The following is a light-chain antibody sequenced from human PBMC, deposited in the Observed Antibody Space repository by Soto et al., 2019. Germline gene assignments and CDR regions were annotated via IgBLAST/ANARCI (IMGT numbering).Light chain of an antibody. CDR3: MQGTHWPYT. Sequence: VVMTQSPHSLPVTLGQPASISCWSSQSLLYSDGNTYLSWFQQMPGQSPRRLIYKVSNWDSGVPERFSGSGSGTDFTLNISRVEAEDVGVYYCMQGTHWPYTFGQGTKLEIK. CDR2: KVS. V-gene: IGKV2D-30*01. J-gene: IGKJ2*01. CDR1: QSLLYSDGNTY.